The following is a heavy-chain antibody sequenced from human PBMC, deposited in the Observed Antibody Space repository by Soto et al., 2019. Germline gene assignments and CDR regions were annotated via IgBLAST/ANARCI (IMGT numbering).Heavy chain of an antibody. Sequence: GGSLRLSCATSGFTFSRDWMHWVRQAPGKGLVWVSRINSDGARTYYADYAKGRFTISRDNSKNTLYLQMNSLRAEDTAVYYCAKGASSWYRQHYFDYWGQGTLVTVSS. J-gene: IGHJ4*02. D-gene: IGHD6-13*01. CDR2: INSDGART. CDR3: AKGASSWYRQHYFDY. CDR1: GFTFSRDW. V-gene: IGHV3-74*01.